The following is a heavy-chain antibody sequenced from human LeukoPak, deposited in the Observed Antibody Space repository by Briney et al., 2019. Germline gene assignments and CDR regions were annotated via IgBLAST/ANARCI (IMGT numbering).Heavy chain of an antibody. V-gene: IGHV4-59*01. Sequence: SETLSLTCTVSGGSISTYYWSWIRQPPGKGLEWIGYIYDSGSTNYDPSLKSRVTISVDTSKNQFSLKLTSVTAADTAVYYCARAGYCSGGRCYSYPPASYGMDVWGLGTTVTVSS. CDR3: ARAGYCSGGRCYSYPPASYGMDV. J-gene: IGHJ6*02. CDR2: IYDSGST. D-gene: IGHD2-15*01. CDR1: GGSISTYY.